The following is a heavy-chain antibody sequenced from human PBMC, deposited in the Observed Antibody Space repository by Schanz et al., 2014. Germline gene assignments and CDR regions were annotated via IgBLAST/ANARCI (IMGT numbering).Heavy chain of an antibody. D-gene: IGHD5-12*01. CDR3: ARAAYGGYTSTPLRY. Sequence: QLQLVQSGAEVKRPGASVKVSCKASGYTFISYFIHWVRQAPGQGLEWMGIINPTGGSTSYAQRFQGRVTVTRDTSTSTVYMELSSLRSEDTAVYYCARAAYGGYTSTPLRYWGQGTLVTVSS. J-gene: IGHJ4*02. CDR1: GYTFISYF. V-gene: IGHV1-46*01. CDR2: INPTGGST.